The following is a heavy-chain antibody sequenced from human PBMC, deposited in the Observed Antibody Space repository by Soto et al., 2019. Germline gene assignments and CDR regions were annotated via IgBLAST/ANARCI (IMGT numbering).Heavy chain of an antibody. Sequence: QLQLQESGPGLVKPSETLSLTCTVSGGSISSSSYYWGWIRQPPGKGLEWIGSIYYSGSTYYNPSLKSRVTISVDTSKNQFSLKLSSVTAADTAVYYCASLRKLGWFDPWGQGTLVTVSS. J-gene: IGHJ5*02. V-gene: IGHV4-39*01. CDR2: IYYSGST. CDR1: GGSISSSSYY. D-gene: IGHD3-16*01. CDR3: ASLRKLGWFDP.